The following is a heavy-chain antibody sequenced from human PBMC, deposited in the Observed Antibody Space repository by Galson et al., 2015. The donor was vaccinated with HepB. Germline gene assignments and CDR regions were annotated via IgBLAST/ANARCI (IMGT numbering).Heavy chain of an antibody. CDR1: GFTFSSYS. D-gene: IGHD2-2*01. J-gene: IGHJ3*02. CDR2: ISSSSSYI. CDR3: ARDRSPRPHQRNDAFDI. Sequence: SLRLSCAASGFTFSSYSMNWVRQAPGKGLEWVSSISSSSSYIYYADSVKGRFTISRDNAKNSLYLQMNSLRAEDTAVYYCARDRSPRPHQRNDAFDIWGQGTMVTVSS. V-gene: IGHV3-21*01.